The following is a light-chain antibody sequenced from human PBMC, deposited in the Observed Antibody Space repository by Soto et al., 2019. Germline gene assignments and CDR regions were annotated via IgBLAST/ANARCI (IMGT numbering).Light chain of an antibody. V-gene: IGKV2-28*01. CDR1: QSLLHSNGYNY. Sequence: IVMTQSPLSLPVTPGEPASISCRSSQSLLHSNGYNYLDWYLQKPGQSPQLLIYLGSNRASGVPDRFSGSGSGTDFTLKISRVEAEDVGVYYCMQALQTHTFGQGTKVDIK. J-gene: IGKJ2*01. CDR2: LGS. CDR3: MQALQTHT.